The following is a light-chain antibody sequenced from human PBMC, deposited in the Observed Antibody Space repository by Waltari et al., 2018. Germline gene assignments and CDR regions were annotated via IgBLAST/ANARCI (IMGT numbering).Light chain of an antibody. CDR3: NSYTGNKSGV. V-gene: IGLV2-14*01. CDR2: DVS. Sequence: QSALTQPASVSGSLGQSITISCTGTSSDIGFYNYVSWYQQHPGKAPKLMIYDVSERPSGVSNRFSGSKVGNAASLTISGLQADDESDYYCNSYTGNKSGVFGGGTKLTVL. J-gene: IGLJ3*02. CDR1: SSDIGFYNY.